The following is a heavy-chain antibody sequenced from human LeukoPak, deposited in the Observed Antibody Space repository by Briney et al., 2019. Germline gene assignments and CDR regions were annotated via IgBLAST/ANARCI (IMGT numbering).Heavy chain of an antibody. CDR1: GFTFSSYV. V-gene: IGHV3-23*01. CDR3: AKSATGWELPNNWCHP. J-gene: IGHJ5*02. D-gene: IGHD1-26*01. CDR2: ISGSGGSS. Sequence: PGGSLRLSCAASGFTFSSYVMGWVRQAPGKGLEWVSDISGSGGSSYYADSVKGRFTISRDNSKDTLDLQMNRLRDENGTVYYCAKSATGWELPNNWCHPWPQDTLLSV.